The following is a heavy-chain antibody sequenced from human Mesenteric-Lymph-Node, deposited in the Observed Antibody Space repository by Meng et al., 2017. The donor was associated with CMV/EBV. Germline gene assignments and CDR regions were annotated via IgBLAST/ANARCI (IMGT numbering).Heavy chain of an antibody. J-gene: IGHJ4*02. CDR1: GFTFSNYW. V-gene: IGHV3-7*01. D-gene: IGHD5-12*01. CDR2: IGRDGSER. Sequence: GGSLRLSCAASGFTFSNYWMSWVRQAPGKGLEWVGNIGRDGSERYYVNSLRGRVTISRDNAKNSVYLRMNILRGEDTAVYYCAREGDSGSMDYWGQGTLVTVSS. CDR3: AREGDSGSMDY.